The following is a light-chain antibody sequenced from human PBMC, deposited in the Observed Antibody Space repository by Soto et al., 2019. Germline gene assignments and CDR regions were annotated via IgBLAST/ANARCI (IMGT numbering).Light chain of an antibody. V-gene: IGKV1-33*01. CDR2: DAS. CDR3: QQYDNLPLS. CDR1: QDISSF. J-gene: IGKJ3*01. Sequence: DIQMTQSPSSLSASVGDRVTITCQASQDISSFLNWYQQKPGKVPKLLIYDASNLETGVPSRFSGSGSGTDFTFTISSLQPEDIATYYCQQYDNLPLSFGPGTKVNVK.